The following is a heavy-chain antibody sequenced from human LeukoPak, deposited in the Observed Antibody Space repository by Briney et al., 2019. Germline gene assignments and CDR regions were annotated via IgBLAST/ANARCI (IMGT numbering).Heavy chain of an antibody. Sequence: PGGSLRLSCAASGFTVSSNYMSWVRQAPGKGLEWVSVIYSGGSTYYADSVKGRFTISRDNSKNTLYLQMNSLRAEDTAVYYCARDRVYGSGRKRGYYFDYWGQGTLVTVSA. CDR3: ARDRVYGSGRKRGYYFDY. CDR1: GFTVSSNY. V-gene: IGHV3-53*01. CDR2: IYSGGST. D-gene: IGHD3-10*01. J-gene: IGHJ4*02.